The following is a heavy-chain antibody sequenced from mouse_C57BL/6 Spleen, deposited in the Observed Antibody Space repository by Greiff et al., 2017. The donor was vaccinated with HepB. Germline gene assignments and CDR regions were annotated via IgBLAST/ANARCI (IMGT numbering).Heavy chain of an antibody. J-gene: IGHJ3*01. CDR2: IYPRSGNT. CDR3: AREGGDYRAY. V-gene: IGHV1-81*01. Sequence: VQLQQSGAELARPGASVKLSCKASGYTFTSYGISWVKQRTGQGLEWIGEIYPRSGNTYYNEKFKGKATLTADKSSSTADMELRSLTSEDSAVYFCAREGGDYRAYWGQGTLVTVSA. D-gene: IGHD2-13*01. CDR1: GYTFTSYG.